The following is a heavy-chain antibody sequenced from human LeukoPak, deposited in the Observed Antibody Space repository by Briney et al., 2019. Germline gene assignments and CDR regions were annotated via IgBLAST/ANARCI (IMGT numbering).Heavy chain of an antibody. J-gene: IGHJ4*02. CDR3: AREGSSWYDFGY. D-gene: IGHD6-13*01. CDR1: GYVFTNYG. Sequence: ASVKVSCKTSGYVFTNYGVSWVRQAPGQGLEWMGWISAYNGNTNYAEKFQGRVTMTTDTSTNTAYMELTNLRSDDTAVYYCAREGSSWYDFGYWGQGTLVTVSS. V-gene: IGHV1-18*01. CDR2: ISAYNGNT.